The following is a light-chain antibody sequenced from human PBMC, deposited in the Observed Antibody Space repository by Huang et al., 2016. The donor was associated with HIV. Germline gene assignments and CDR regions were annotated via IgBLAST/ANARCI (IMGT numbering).Light chain of an antibody. J-gene: IGKJ1*01. Sequence: DIQMTQSPSSLSASVGDRVFISCRTSQNIGHYLNWYQQKPGKAPKLLIYAASTVESGVPSRFSGGGSGTVFILTINSLQSDDFASYFCQQTYATPWTFGQGTKVDIK. CDR2: AAS. V-gene: IGKV1-39*01. CDR3: QQTYATPWT. CDR1: QNIGHY.